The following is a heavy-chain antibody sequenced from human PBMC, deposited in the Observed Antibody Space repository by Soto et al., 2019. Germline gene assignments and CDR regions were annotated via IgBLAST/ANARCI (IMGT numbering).Heavy chain of an antibody. J-gene: IGHJ4*02. Sequence: SGGSLRHPYAASGVTFSNHGMHWVRQAPGKGLEWVAVIWYDGSNKYYADSVKGRFTISRDNSKSTLYLQMNSLRAEDTAVYYCARMRASSSWSFGYWGQGTLVTVSS. CDR2: IWYDGSNK. D-gene: IGHD6-13*01. V-gene: IGHV3-33*01. CDR3: ARMRASSSWSFGY. CDR1: GVTFSNHG.